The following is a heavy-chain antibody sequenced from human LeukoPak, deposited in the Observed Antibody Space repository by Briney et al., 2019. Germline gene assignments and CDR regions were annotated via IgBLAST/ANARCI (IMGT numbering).Heavy chain of an antibody. CDR3: ARDLGYFDS. D-gene: IGHD3-16*01. V-gene: IGHV3-30*03. J-gene: IGHJ4*02. Sequence: PGRSLRLSCAASGFTFSSYGMHWVRQAPGKGLEWVAVISYDGSNKYYADSVKGRFTISRDNSKNTLYLQMNSLRNEDTAVYYCARDLGYFDSWGQGTLVIVSS. CDR2: ISYDGSNK. CDR1: GFTFSSYG.